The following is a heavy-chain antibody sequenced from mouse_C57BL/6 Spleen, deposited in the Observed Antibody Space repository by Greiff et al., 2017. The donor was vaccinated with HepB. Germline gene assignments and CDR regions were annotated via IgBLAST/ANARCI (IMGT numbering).Heavy chain of an antibody. CDR3: ARHHYYGSSWFAY. Sequence: VQLQQSGAELVKPGASVKISCKASGYAFSSYWMNWVKQRPGKGLEWIGQIYPGDGDTNYNGKFKGKATLTADKSSSTAYMQLSSLTSEDSAVYFCARHHYYGSSWFAYWGQGTLVTVSA. CDR1: GYAFSSYW. CDR2: IYPGDGDT. V-gene: IGHV1-80*01. D-gene: IGHD1-1*01. J-gene: IGHJ3*01.